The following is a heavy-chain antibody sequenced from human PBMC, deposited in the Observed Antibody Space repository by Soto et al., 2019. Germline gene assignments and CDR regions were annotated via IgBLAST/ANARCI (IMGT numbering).Heavy chain of an antibody. J-gene: IGHJ2*01. CDR3: AKGFAEQLANFDL. D-gene: IGHD6-6*01. Sequence: QVQLVESGGGLVKPGGSLRLSCAASGFTFSDYYMSWLRQAPGKGLEWVSYITISSSYTNYADSVKGRFTISRDNAKNSLYLQMNSLRAEDTAVYYCAKGFAEQLANFDLWGRGTLVTVSS. CDR1: GFTFSDYY. V-gene: IGHV3-11*06. CDR2: ITISSSYT.